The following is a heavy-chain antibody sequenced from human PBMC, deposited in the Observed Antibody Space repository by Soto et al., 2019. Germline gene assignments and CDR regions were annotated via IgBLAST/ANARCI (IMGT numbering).Heavy chain of an antibody. J-gene: IGHJ4*02. V-gene: IGHV3-33*01. CDR3: ARDLGDNYGHPFDY. Sequence: GGSLRLSCAASGFTFSGYTIHWVRQAPGKGLEWLALIWFDGSNKYYADSVKGRFTIPRDNAKNTLYLQMNTLRAEDTAVYYCARDLGDNYGHPFDYCGQGTLVTVSS. D-gene: IGHD5-18*01. CDR2: IWFDGSNK. CDR1: GFTFSGYT.